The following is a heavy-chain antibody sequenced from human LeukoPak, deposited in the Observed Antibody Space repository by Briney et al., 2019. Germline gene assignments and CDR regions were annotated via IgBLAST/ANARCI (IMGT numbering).Heavy chain of an antibody. J-gene: IGHJ3*02. V-gene: IGHV4-59*08. D-gene: IGHD4-11*01. CDR3: ALQGVDAFDI. CDR2: IYYSGRT. Sequence: PSETLSLTCTVSGGSISNYYWSWIRQPPGKGLEWIGYIYYSGRTNYNPSLKSRVTISVDTSKNQFSLKLSSVTAADTAVYYCALQGVDAFDIWGQGTMVTVSS. CDR1: GGSISNYY.